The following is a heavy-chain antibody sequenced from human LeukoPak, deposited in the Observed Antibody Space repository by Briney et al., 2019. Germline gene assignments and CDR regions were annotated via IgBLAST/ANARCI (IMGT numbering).Heavy chain of an antibody. V-gene: IGHV4-59*01. CDR2: IYYSGST. J-gene: IGHJ6*03. Sequence: SETLSLTCTVSGGSISSFYWSWIRQPPGKGLEWIGSIYYSGSTNYNPSLKSQVTISVDTSKNQFSLKLSSVTAADTAVYYCARGFSYYYYMDVWGKGTTVTVSS. CDR3: ARGFSYYYYMDV. CDR1: GGSISSFY.